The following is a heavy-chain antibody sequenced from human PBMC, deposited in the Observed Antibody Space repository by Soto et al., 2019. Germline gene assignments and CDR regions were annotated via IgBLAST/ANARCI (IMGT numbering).Heavy chain of an antibody. CDR1: GYTFINFG. D-gene: IGHD1-1*01. J-gene: IGHJ5*02. V-gene: IGHV1-18*01. CDR3: AREPPRATAGGNDCDP. Sequence: QVQLVQSGTEVKKPGASVKVSCKTSGYTFINFGIGWVRQAPGQGLEWMGWISPFNGHTHYAQKFQGRVSLTTDTSTSTAFLELRSRTYDDTAVYYCAREPPRATAGGNDCDPWGQGTLVTVSS. CDR2: ISPFNGHT.